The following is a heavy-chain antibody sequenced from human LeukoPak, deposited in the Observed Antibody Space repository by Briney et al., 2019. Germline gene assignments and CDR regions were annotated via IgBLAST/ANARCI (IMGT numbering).Heavy chain of an antibody. CDR1: GGTFSSYT. CDR2: FDPEDGET. CDR3: ATGFPVGATGMIDDY. V-gene: IGHV1-24*01. D-gene: IGHD1-26*01. J-gene: IGHJ4*02. Sequence: ASVKVSCKASGGTFSSYTISWVRQAPGKGLEWMGGFDPEDGETIYAQKFQGRVTMTEDTSTDTAYMELSSLRFEDTAVYYCATGFPVGATGMIDDYWGQGTLVTVSS.